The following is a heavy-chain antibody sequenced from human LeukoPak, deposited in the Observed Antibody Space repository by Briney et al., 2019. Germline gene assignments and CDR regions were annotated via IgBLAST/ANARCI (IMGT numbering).Heavy chain of an antibody. CDR1: GFTFSSYG. Sequence: GGSLRLSCAASGFTFSSYGMSWVRQAPGKGLEWVSAISGGGGSTYYADSVKGRFTISRDNSKNTLYLQMNSLRAEDTAVYYCARAGIDWYFDLWGRGTLVTVSS. V-gene: IGHV3-23*01. CDR3: ARAGIDWYFDL. CDR2: ISGGGGST. D-gene: IGHD3-10*01. J-gene: IGHJ2*01.